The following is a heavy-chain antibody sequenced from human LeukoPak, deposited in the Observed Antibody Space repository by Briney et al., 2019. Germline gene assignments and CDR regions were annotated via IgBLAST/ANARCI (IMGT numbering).Heavy chain of an antibody. CDR1: GFTFSVYV. V-gene: IGHV3-23*01. CDR2: IGGSGGTT. J-gene: IGHJ4*02. CDR3: ARKNGGAFDY. D-gene: IGHD2-8*01. Sequence: PGGSLRLSCAASGFTFSVYVVSWVRQAPGKGLEWVSTIGGSGGTTYYADSVKGRFTISRDNSKNTLYLQMDGLRAEDTALYYCARKNGGAFDYWGQGNLVTVSS.